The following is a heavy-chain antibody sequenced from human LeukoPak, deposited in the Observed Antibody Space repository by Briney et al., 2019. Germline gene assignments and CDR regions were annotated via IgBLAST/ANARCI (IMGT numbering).Heavy chain of an antibody. CDR1: GGFISSYY. V-gene: IGHV4-59*01. CDR3: ARRYSHGYIFDS. J-gene: IGHJ4*02. D-gene: IGHD5-18*01. Sequence: PSETLSLTCTVSGGFISSYYWSWIRQPPGKGLEWIGYIYSSGSTNYNPSLKSRVTISVDTSKNQFSLKLSSVTAADTAVYYCARRYSHGYIFDSWGQGTLVTVSS. CDR2: IYSSGST.